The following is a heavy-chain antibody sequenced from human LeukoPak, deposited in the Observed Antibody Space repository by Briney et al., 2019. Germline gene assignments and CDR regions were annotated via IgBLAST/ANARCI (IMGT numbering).Heavy chain of an antibody. Sequence: VPSVTVSCTASGYSFTINGNSWVRRAPGQGIEWKGCVSGYNGNTNYAQKLQGRVTMTPDTSTSTAYMELSCLRSDATAVYYCARDRYQLLPYNLFDPWGQGTLVTVSS. J-gene: IGHJ5*02. CDR2: VSGYNGNT. CDR3: ARDRYQLLPYNLFDP. CDR1: GYSFTING. V-gene: IGHV1-18*01. D-gene: IGHD2-2*01.